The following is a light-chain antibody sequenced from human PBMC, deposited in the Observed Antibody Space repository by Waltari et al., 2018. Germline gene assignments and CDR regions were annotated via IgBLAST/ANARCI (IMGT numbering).Light chain of an antibody. Sequence: QSALTQPASVSGSPGQSITISCTGSSSDVGRYNYVSWYHQHPGKAPKLMIYDVSNRPSGVSNRFSGSKSGNTASLTISGLQAEDEVDYYCSSYTSSSTVVFGGGTKLTVL. J-gene: IGLJ3*02. CDR2: DVS. V-gene: IGLV2-14*03. CDR3: SSYTSSSTVV. CDR1: SSDVGRYNY.